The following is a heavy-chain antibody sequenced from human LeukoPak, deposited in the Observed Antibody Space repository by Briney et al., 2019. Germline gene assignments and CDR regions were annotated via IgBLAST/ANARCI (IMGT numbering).Heavy chain of an antibody. CDR3: APGWPQSSANYYCGMDV. Sequence: ASVKVSCKASGYTFTSYGISWVRQATGQGLEWMGWISAYNGDTNYAQKLQDRVTMTTDTSTSTAYPEPRRRRPDDTAVYYCAPGWPQSSANYYCGMDVWGQGTTGTVS. J-gene: IGHJ6*02. D-gene: IGHD2-2*01. V-gene: IGHV1-18*01. CDR2: ISAYNGDT. CDR1: GYTFTSYG.